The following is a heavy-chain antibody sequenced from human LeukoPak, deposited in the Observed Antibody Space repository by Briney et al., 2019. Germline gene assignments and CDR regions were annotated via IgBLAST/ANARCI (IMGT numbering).Heavy chain of an antibody. CDR1: GFTFSSYS. V-gene: IGHV3-21*01. Sequence: KAGGSLRLSCAASGFTFSSYSMNWVRQAPGKGLEWVSFISSSSSYIYYADSVKGRFTISRDNAKNSLYLQMNSLRVEDTAVYYCARGSSSWYYLDYWGQGTLVTVSS. CDR3: ARGSSSWYYLDY. D-gene: IGHD6-13*01. CDR2: ISSSSSYI. J-gene: IGHJ4*02.